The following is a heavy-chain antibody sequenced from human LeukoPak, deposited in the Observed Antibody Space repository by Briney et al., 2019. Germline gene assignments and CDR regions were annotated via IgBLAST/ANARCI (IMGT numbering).Heavy chain of an antibody. Sequence: GGSLRLSCAASGFTFSSYSMNWVRQAPGKGLEWVSSISSSSNYIYYADSVKGRFTISRDNAKNSLHLQMNSLRAEDTAVYYCARDSADDSSGYYPFDYWGQGTLVTVSS. CDR1: GFTFSSYS. CDR2: ISSSSNYI. V-gene: IGHV3-21*01. J-gene: IGHJ4*02. CDR3: ARDSADDSSGYYPFDY. D-gene: IGHD3-22*01.